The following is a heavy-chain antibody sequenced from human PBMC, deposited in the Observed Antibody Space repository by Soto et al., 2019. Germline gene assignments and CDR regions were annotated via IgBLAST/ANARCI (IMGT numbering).Heavy chain of an antibody. V-gene: IGHV4-59*08. D-gene: IGHD4-17*01. CDR3: ARFRSGDYLRLGAFDI. CDR2: IYYSVST. Sequence: ETLSLTCTVSGGSISSYYWSWIRQPPGKGLEWIGYIYYSVSTNYNPSLKSRVTISVDTSKNQFSLKLSSVTAADTAVYYCARFRSGDYLRLGAFDIWGQGTMVTVSS. CDR1: GGSISSYY. J-gene: IGHJ3*02.